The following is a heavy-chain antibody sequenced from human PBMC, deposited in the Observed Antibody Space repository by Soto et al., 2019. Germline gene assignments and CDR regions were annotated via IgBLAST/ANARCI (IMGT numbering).Heavy chain of an antibody. CDR2: FDPEDGET. CDR1: GHTLTELS. D-gene: IGHD1-1*01. J-gene: IGHJ4*02. Sequence: QVQLVQSGAEVKKPGASVKVSCKVSGHTLTELSMHWVQQAPGKGLEWMGGFDPEDGETISAQKFQGRVTMTEDTSTDSTNMELSSLRSEDTAVYYCAAGGTRWLHSPFDYWGQGTLVTISS. CDR3: AAGGTRWLHSPFDY. V-gene: IGHV1-24*01.